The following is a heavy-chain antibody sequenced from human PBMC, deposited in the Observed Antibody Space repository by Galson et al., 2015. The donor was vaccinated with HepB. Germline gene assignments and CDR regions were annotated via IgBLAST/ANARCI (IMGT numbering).Heavy chain of an antibody. Sequence: ETLSLTCTVSGDPISNSHYYWAWIRRPPGKGREWFESIYHRGNTYYDPSLQHRVTISIDTSRNEFYLKVNSVTAADTALYYCARDRYSHNLDAEYWGQGTLVTVSS. CDR2: IYHRGNT. V-gene: IGHV4-39*02. CDR3: ARDRYSHNLDAEY. CDR1: GDPISNSHYY. D-gene: IGHD3/OR15-3a*01. J-gene: IGHJ4*02.